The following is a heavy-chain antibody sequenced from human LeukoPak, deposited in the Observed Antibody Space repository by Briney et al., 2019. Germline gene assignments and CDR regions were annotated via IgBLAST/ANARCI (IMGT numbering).Heavy chain of an antibody. V-gene: IGHV4-39*01. D-gene: IGHD5-12*01. J-gene: IGHJ4*02. CDR1: GGSIRNSDYY. Sequence: SETLSLTCTVSGGSIRNSDYYWGWIRPPPGKGLEWIGSIYYTGSTYSNPSLKSLVTISVDPSKNQFSVTHSPVTAPDTAIYYSTYQRGYSGYDPLHYWGQGTLVTVST. CDR3: TYQRGYSGYDPLHY. CDR2: IYYTGST.